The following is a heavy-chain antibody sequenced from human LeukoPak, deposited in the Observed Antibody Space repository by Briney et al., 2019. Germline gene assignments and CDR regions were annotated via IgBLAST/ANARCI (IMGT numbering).Heavy chain of an antibody. CDR2: ISSSGGTI. V-gene: IGHV3-48*03. CDR3: ARDPEYSSGWFGLDA. J-gene: IGHJ6*02. CDR1: GFTFRSYE. Sequence: GGSLRLACAASGFTFRSYEMNWVRQAPGKGLEWVSYISSSGGTIYYADSVKGRFTISRDNAKNSLYLQMNSLRAEDSALYYCARDPEYSSGWFGLDAWGQGATVTVSS. D-gene: IGHD6-19*01.